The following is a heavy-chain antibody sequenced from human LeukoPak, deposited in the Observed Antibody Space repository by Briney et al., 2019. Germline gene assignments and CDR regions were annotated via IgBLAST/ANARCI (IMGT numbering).Heavy chain of an antibody. CDR1: GGSFSDYY. CDR2: INHGGST. V-gene: IGHV4-34*01. J-gene: IGHJ4*02. D-gene: IGHD1-26*01. Sequence: SETLSLTCAVYGGSFSDYYWSWIRQPPGKGLEWIGEINHGGSTNYNPSHKSRVTISVDTSKDQFSLQLSSVTAADTAIYYCARVPNSGSYYGAFDYWGQGTLVTVSS. CDR3: ARVPNSGSYYGAFDY.